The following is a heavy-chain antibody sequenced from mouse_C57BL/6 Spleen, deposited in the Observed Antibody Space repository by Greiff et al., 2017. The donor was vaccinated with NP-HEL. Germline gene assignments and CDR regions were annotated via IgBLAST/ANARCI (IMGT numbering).Heavy chain of an antibody. CDR1: GFTFSDYY. J-gene: IGHJ2*01. CDR2: ISNGGGST. V-gene: IGHV5-12*01. CDR3: ARQGCGYGSFFDY. Sequence: EVKLMESGGGLVQPGGSLKLSCAASGFTFSDYYMYWVRQTPEKRLEWVAYISNGGGSTYYPDTVKGRFTISRDNAKNTLYLQMIRLKSEDTAMYYCARQGCGYGSFFDYWGQGTTLTVSS. D-gene: IGHD1-1*01.